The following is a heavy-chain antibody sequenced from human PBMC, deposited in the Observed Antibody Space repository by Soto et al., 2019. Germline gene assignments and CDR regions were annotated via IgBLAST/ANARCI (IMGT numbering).Heavy chain of an antibody. CDR1: GFTFSSFG. Sequence: VGSLRLSCAASGFTFSSFGMHWVRQAPGKGLEWVALISYDGNTKYYADSVKGRFTISRDNSKNTLFLQMNSLRAEDTAIYYCAKRMAATQHFDYWGQGTLVTVSS. D-gene: IGHD6-13*01. CDR2: ISYDGNTK. V-gene: IGHV3-30*18. J-gene: IGHJ4*02. CDR3: AKRMAATQHFDY.